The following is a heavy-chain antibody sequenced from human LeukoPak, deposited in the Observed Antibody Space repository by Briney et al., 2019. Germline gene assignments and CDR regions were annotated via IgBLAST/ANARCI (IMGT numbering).Heavy chain of an antibody. V-gene: IGHV4-39*07. CDR3: ARAVYSTMIVGDI. CDR2: IYYSGSI. D-gene: IGHD3-22*01. CDR1: GGSISSGSYY. Sequence: PSETLSLTCTVSGGSISSGSYYWGWIRQPPGKGLEWIGSIYYSGSIYYNPSLKSRVTISVDTSKNQFSLKLSSVTAADTAMYYCARAVYSTMIVGDIWGQGTMVTVSS. J-gene: IGHJ3*02.